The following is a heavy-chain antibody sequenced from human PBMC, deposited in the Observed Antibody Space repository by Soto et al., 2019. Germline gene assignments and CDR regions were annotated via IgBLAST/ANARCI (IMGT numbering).Heavy chain of an antibody. CDR3: ARDPPVATIFDAFDI. Sequence: PGGSLRLSCAASGFTFSSYSMNWVRQAPGKGLEWVSSISSSSSYIYYADSVKGRFTISRDNAKNSLYLQMNSLRAEDTAVYYCARDPPVATIFDAFDIWGQGTMVTVSS. CDR2: ISSSSSYI. J-gene: IGHJ3*02. CDR1: GFTFSSYS. V-gene: IGHV3-21*01. D-gene: IGHD5-12*01.